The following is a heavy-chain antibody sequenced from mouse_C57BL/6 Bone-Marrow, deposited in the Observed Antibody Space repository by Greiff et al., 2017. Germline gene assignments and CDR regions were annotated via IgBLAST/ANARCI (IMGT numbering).Heavy chain of an antibody. Sequence: QVQLQQSDAELVKPGASVKISCKVSGYTFTDHTIHWMKQRPEQGLEWIGYIYPRDGSTKYNEKFKGKATLTADKSSSTAYMQLNSLTSEDSAVYVGARHYDYDGGYFDYWGQGTTLTVAS. D-gene: IGHD2-4*01. CDR1: GYTFTDHT. CDR2: IYPRDGST. CDR3: ARHYDYDGGYFDY. V-gene: IGHV1-78*01. J-gene: IGHJ2*01.